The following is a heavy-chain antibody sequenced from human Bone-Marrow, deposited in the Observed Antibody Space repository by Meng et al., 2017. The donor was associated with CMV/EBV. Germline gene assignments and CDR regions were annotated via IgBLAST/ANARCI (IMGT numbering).Heavy chain of an antibody. CDR1: GFTFSSYE. D-gene: IGHD4-11*01. J-gene: IGHJ6*01. CDR3: ARTLRHSNYGYYYGMDV. V-gene: IGHV3-48*03. Sequence: GGSLRPSCAASGFTFSSYEMNWVRQAPGKGLEWVSYISSSGSTIYYADSVKGRFTISRDNAKNSLYLQMNSLRAEDTAVYYCARTLRHSNYGYYYGMDVWGQGTTVTVSS. CDR2: ISSSGSTI.